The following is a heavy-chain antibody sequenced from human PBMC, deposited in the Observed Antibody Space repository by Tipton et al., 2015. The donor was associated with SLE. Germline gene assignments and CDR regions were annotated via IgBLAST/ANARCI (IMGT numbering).Heavy chain of an antibody. J-gene: IGHJ3*02. V-gene: IGHV4-34*01. D-gene: IGHD3-16*01. CDR3: ARIARLRFGGDVFDI. CDR1: GGSFSGYH. CDR2: IHQSGTT. Sequence: TLSLTCAVYGGSFSGYHFSWIRQPPGKGLEWIGEIHQSGTTNYNPSLKSRVTMSIDTSKNHFSLKLTSVTAADTAVYHCARIARLRFGGDVFDIWGQGTMVTVSS.